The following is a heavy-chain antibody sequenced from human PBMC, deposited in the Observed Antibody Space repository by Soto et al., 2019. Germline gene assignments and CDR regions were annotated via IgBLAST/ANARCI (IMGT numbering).Heavy chain of an antibody. V-gene: IGHV4-31*03. CDR3: ARVVGAAGTMRETGFDP. J-gene: IGHJ5*02. D-gene: IGHD6-13*01. CDR1: GGSISSGGYY. Sequence: SETLSLTCTVSGGSISSGGYYLSWIRQHPGKGLEWIGYIYYSGSTYYNPSLKSRVTISVDTSKNQFSLKLSSVTAADTAVYYCARVVGAAGTMRETGFDPWGQGTLVTVSS. CDR2: IYYSGST.